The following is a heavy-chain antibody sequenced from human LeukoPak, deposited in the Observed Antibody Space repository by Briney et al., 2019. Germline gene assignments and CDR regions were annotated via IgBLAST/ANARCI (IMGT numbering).Heavy chain of an antibody. CDR1: GGTFSSYA. V-gene: IGHV1-69*04. CDR2: IIPIFGIA. Sequence: ASVKVSCKASGGTFSSYAISWVRQAPGQGLEWMGRIIPIFGIANYAQKFQGRVTITADKSTSTAYMELSSLRSEDTAVYYCARDPQFSANGARFDYWGQGTLVTVSS. D-gene: IGHD2-8*01. CDR3: ARDPQFSANGARFDY. J-gene: IGHJ4*02.